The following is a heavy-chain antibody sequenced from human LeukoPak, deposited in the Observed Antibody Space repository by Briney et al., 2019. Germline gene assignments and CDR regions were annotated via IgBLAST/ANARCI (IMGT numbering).Heavy chain of an antibody. CDR1: GFTFSDYT. V-gene: IGHV3-30*04. CDR2: ISYDGTNQ. Sequence: GGSLRLSCAASGFTFSDYTIQWVRQAPGKGLEWAALISYDGTNQYYVDSMEGRLSISRDNSKNTVYLQLDSLTTDDTAVYYCARGGRGIWLQSYFDYWGQGTLVTVSS. D-gene: IGHD5-24*01. J-gene: IGHJ4*02. CDR3: ARGGRGIWLQSYFDY.